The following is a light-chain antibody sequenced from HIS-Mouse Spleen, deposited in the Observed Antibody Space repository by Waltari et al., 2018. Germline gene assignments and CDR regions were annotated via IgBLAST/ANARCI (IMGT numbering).Light chain of an antibody. CDR3: QQSYSTPRT. CDR1: QSTRSY. V-gene: IGKV1-39*01. CDR2: AAS. J-gene: IGKJ2*01. Sequence: DLQMTPTPSPLYAPVGDRVTISCRASQSTRSYVNWYHQKPGKAPKLLIYAASSLQSGVPSSFSGSGSGTDFTLTISSLQTEDFATYYCQQSYSTPRTFGQGTKLEIK.